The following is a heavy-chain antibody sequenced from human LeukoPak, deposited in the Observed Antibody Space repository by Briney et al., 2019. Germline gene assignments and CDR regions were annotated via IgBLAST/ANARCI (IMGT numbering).Heavy chain of an antibody. J-gene: IGHJ4*02. CDR3: ARAYDYDFWSGYYMGDYFDY. D-gene: IGHD3-3*01. CDR1: GYTFTSYG. Sequence: ASVKVSCKASGYTFTSYGISWVRQAPGQGLEWMGWISAYNGNTNYAQKLQGRVTMTRDTSISTAYMELSRLRSDDTAVYYCARAYDYDFWSGYYMGDYFDYWGQGTLVTVSS. CDR2: ISAYNGNT. V-gene: IGHV1-18*01.